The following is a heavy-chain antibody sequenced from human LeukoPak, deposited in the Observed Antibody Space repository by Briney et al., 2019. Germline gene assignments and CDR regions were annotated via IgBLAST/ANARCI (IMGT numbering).Heavy chain of an antibody. CDR1: GFTFSSYS. Sequence: GGSLRLSCAASGFTFSSYSMNWVRQAPGKGLEWVSSISSSSSYIYYADSVKGRFTISRDNAKNYLDLQMNSLRAEDTAVYSCARGAHGVSSNARGWFDPWGQGTLVTVSS. D-gene: IGHD2-8*01. J-gene: IGHJ5*02. V-gene: IGHV3-21*01. CDR2: ISSSSSYI. CDR3: ARGAHGVSSNARGWFDP.